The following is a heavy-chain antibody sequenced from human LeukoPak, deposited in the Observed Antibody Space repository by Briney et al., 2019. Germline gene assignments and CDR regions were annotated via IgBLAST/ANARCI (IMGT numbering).Heavy chain of an antibody. V-gene: IGHV3-23*01. CDR3: VRDLHWGGFDV. D-gene: IGHD7-27*01. CDR2: ISPSGDIT. J-gene: IGHJ3*01. Sequence: GGSLRLSCAASGFTFSSYSMNWVRQAPGKGLEWVSGISPSGDITYYADSVMGRFSISRDNPKSTVSPQMSSLRAEDTALYYCVRDLHWGGFDVWGQGTMVTVSS. CDR1: GFTFSSYS.